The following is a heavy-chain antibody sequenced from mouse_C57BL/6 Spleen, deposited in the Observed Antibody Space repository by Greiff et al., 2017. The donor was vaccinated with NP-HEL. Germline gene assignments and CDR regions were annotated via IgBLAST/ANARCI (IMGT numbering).Heavy chain of an antibody. D-gene: IGHD2-1*01. CDR3: ARDGNYGYFDY. Sequence: VQLQQSGPELVKPGASVKLSCKASGYTFTSYDINWVKQRPGQGLEWIGWIYPRAGSTKYNEKFKGKATLTVDTSSSTAYMELHSLTSEDSAVYFCARDGNYGYFDYWGQGTTLTVSS. J-gene: IGHJ2*01. V-gene: IGHV1-85*01. CDR1: GYTFTSYD. CDR2: IYPRAGST.